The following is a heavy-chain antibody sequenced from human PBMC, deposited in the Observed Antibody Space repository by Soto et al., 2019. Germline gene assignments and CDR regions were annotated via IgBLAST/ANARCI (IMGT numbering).Heavy chain of an antibody. Sequence: GGSLRLSCAASGFTFSSYAMSWVRQAPGKGLEWVSAISGSGGSTYYADSVKGRFTISRDNSKNTLYLQMNSLRAEDTAVYYCASQRAIFGVVNFDYWGQGTLVTVSS. D-gene: IGHD3-3*01. V-gene: IGHV3-23*01. CDR2: ISGSGGST. CDR3: ASQRAIFGVVNFDY. CDR1: GFTFSSYA. J-gene: IGHJ4*02.